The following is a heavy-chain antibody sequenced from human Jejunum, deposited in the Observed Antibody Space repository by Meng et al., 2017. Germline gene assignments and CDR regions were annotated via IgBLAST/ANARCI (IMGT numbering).Heavy chain of an antibody. CDR3: ARDRAQEQWLTSFDY. D-gene: IGHD6-19*01. V-gene: IGHV1-2*02. J-gene: IGHJ4*02. Sequence: ASVKVSCKASGYTFTAHQMHWVRQAPGQGLEWMGWINPKNGDTNYAQKFQGRVTMTRDTSITTAYMELSRPTSDDTAVYYCARDRAQEQWLTSFDYWGQGTLVTVSS. CDR1: GYTFTAHQ. CDR2: INPKNGDT.